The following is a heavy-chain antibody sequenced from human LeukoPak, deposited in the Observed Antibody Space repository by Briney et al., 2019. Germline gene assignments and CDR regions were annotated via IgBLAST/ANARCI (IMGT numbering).Heavy chain of an antibody. V-gene: IGHV3-7*01. CDR3: ARDGTDTAMVGDDYYYYYYMDV. CDR1: GFTFSSYW. J-gene: IGHJ6*03. Sequence: GGSLRLSCAASGFTFSSYWMSWVRQAPGKGLEWVANIKQDGSEKYYADSVKGRFTISRDNSKNTLYLQMNSLRAEDTAVYYCARDGTDTAMVGDDYYYYYYMDVWGKGTTVTVSS. D-gene: IGHD5-18*01. CDR2: IKQDGSEK.